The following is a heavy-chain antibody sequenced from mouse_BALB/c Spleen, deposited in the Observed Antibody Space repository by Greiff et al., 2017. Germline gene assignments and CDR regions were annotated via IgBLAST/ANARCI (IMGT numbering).Heavy chain of an antibody. CDR3: ARGIYYGSRGYAMDY. V-gene: IGHV2-9*02. CDR2: IWAGGST. Sequence: VQLQQSGPGLVAPSQSLSITCTVSGFSLTSYGVHWVRQPPGKGLEWLGVIWAGGSTNYNSALMSRLSISKDNSKSQVFLKMNSLQTDDTAMYYCARGIYYGSRGYAMDYWGQGTSVTVSS. J-gene: IGHJ4*01. D-gene: IGHD1-1*01. CDR1: GFSLTSYG.